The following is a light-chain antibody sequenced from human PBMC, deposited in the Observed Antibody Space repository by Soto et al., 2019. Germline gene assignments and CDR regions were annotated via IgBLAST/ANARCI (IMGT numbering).Light chain of an antibody. J-gene: IGLJ2*01. CDR1: SSDMGTYNS. Sequence: QSALTQPASVSGSPGQSITISCTGTSSDMGTYNSVSWYQQHAGKVPKLMIYDVTNRPSGVSDRFSGSKSGNTASLTISGLQAEDEADYYCTSYTTSSTLVFGGGTKLTVL. CDR2: DVT. CDR3: TSYTTSSTLV. V-gene: IGLV2-14*01.